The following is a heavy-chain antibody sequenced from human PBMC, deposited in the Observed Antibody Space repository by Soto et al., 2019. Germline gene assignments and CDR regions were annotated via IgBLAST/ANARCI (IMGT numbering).Heavy chain of an antibody. CDR1: GFTFSSYG. V-gene: IGHV3-33*01. CDR3: ARDFPDYYDSSGCPDYYYYYGIDV. J-gene: IGHJ6*02. Sequence: QVQLVESGGGVVQPGRSLRLSCAASGFTFSSYGMHWVRQAPGKGLEWVAVIWYDGSNKYYADSVKGRFTISRDNSKNTMYLQMNSLSAEDMAVYYCARDFPDYYDSSGCPDYYYYYGIDVWGQGTTVTVSS. CDR2: IWYDGSNK. D-gene: IGHD3-22*01.